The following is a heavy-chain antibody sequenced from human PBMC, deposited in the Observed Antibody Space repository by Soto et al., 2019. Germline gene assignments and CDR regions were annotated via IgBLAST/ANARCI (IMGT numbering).Heavy chain of an antibody. CDR3: ARERGYYYYSHRGYYFDY. CDR1: GFTFSSYG. D-gene: IGHD3-22*01. J-gene: IGHJ4*02. Sequence: QVQLVESGGGVVQPGRSLRLSCAATGFTFSSYGMHWVRQAPGKGLEWVAVIWYDGSNKYYADSVKGRFTISRDNSKNTLYLQMNSLRAEDTAVYYCARERGYYYYSHRGYYFDYWGQGTLVTVSS. CDR2: IWYDGSNK. V-gene: IGHV3-33*01.